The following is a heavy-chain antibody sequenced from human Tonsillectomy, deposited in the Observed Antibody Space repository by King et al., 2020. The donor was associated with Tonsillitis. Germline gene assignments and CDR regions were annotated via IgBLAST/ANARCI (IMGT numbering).Heavy chain of an antibody. CDR2: ISWNSGSI. CDR1: GFTFDDFA. J-gene: IGHJ6*02. V-gene: IGHV3-9*01. CDR3: AKDTIAMAGTRGTNYYYGMDV. D-gene: IGHD6-19*01. Sequence: VQLVESGGGLVQPGRSLRLSCAASGFTFDDFAMHWVRQAPGKGLEWVSGISWNSGSIGYADSVKGRFTISRDNAKNSLYLQMNSLRAEDTALYYCAKDTIAMAGTRGTNYYYGMDVWGQGTTVTVSS.